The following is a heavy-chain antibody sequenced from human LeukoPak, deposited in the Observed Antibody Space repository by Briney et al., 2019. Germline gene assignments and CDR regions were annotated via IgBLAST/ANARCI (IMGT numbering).Heavy chain of an antibody. CDR3: ARENTEDAFDI. Sequence: PGGSLRLSCAASGFTFGSYEMNWVRQAPGKGLEWVSYISSSASTRNYADSVKGRFTISRDNAKNSLYLQMSSLRAEDTAVYYCARENTEDAFDIWGQGTMVIVSS. V-gene: IGHV3-48*03. CDR2: ISSSASTR. D-gene: IGHD1/OR15-1a*01. CDR1: GFTFGSYE. J-gene: IGHJ3*02.